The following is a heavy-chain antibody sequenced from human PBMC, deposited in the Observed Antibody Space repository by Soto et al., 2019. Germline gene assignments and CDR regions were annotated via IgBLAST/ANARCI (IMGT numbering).Heavy chain of an antibody. D-gene: IGHD6-13*01. CDR2: SNYCRPT. Sequence: SETLSLTCTVSGGAIKSTDYYWAWIRQPPGKVLDWIGSSNYCRPTYFSPFLQSRVTISLVTAKNHFSLNLRSVTAADTAVYYCARHGAYSTSVYYYCGVDVCGQGTTVTVSS. CDR1: GGAIKSTDYY. J-gene: IGHJ6*02. CDR3: ARHGAYSTSVYYYCGVDV. V-gene: IGHV4-39*01.